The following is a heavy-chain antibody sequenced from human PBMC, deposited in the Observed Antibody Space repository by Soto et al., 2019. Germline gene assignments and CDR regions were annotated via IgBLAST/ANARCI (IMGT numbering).Heavy chain of an antibody. Sequence: GSLRLSCAASGFTFSGSAMHWVRQASGKGLEWVGRIRSKANSYATAYAASVKGRFTISRDDSKNTAYLQMNSLKTEDTAVDYYTRHGLWDAFDIWGQGTMVTVSS. J-gene: IGHJ3*02. CDR3: TRHGLWDAFDI. CDR2: IRSKANSYAT. D-gene: IGHD2-21*01. CDR1: GFTFSGSA. V-gene: IGHV3-73*01.